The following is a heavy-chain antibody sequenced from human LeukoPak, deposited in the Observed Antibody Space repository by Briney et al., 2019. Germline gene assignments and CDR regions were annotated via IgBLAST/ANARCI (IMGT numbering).Heavy chain of an antibody. CDR1: GFTFSSYG. CDR2: IWYDGSNK. Sequence: GRSLRLSCAASGFTFSSYGMQWVRQAPGKGLEWVAVIWYDGSNKYYADSVKGRFTISRDNSKNTLYLQMNSLRAEDTAVYYCASPHQAAMVTWGLDYWGQGTLVTVSS. J-gene: IGHJ4*02. CDR3: ASPHQAAMVTWGLDY. D-gene: IGHD5-18*01. V-gene: IGHV3-33*01.